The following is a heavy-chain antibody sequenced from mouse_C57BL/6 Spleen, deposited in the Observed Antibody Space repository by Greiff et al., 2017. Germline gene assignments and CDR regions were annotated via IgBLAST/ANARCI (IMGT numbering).Heavy chain of an antibody. CDR1: GFSLTSYG. Sequence: VKLMESGPGLVQPSQSLSITCTVSGFSLTSYGVHWVRQSPGKGLEWLEVIWRGGSSDYNAAFMSRLSITKDNSKSQVFFKMNSLQADDTAIYYCAKGIYDGYSAWFAYWGQGTLVTVSA. J-gene: IGHJ3*01. D-gene: IGHD2-3*01. CDR3: AKGIYDGYSAWFAY. V-gene: IGHV2-5*01. CDR2: IWRGGSS.